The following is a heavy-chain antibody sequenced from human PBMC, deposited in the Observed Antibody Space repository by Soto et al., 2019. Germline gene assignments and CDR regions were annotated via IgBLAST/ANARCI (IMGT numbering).Heavy chain of an antibody. CDR3: ARDLGDRYFDY. Sequence: GGSLRLSCAASGFTFSDYYMSWIRQAPGKGLEWVSYISSSSSYTNYADSVKGRFTISRDNAKNSLYLQMNSLRAEDTAVYYCARDLGDRYFDYWGQGTLVTVSS. J-gene: IGHJ4*02. D-gene: IGHD2-21*02. CDR2: ISSSSSYT. V-gene: IGHV3-11*05. CDR1: GFTFSDYY.